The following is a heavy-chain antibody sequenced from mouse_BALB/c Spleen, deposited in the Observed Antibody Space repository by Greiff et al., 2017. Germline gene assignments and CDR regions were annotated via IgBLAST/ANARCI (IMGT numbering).Heavy chain of an antibody. CDR3: AWGYYRYDEEAWFAY. D-gene: IGHD2-14*01. V-gene: IGHV3-1*02. J-gene: IGHJ3*01. CDR1: GYSITSGYS. Sequence: EVQGVESGPDLVKPSQSLSLTCTVTGYSITSGYSWPWIRQFPGNKLEWMGYIHYSGSTNYNPSLKSRISITRDTSKNQFFLQLNSVTTEDTATYYCAWGYYRYDEEAWFAYWGQGTLVTVSA. CDR2: IHYSGST.